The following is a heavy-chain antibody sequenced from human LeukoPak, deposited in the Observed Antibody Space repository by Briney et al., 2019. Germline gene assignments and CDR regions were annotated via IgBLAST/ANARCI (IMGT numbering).Heavy chain of an antibody. V-gene: IGHV1-69*04. J-gene: IGHJ4*02. CDR3: ARDYYGSGSYLAY. D-gene: IGHD3-10*01. Sequence: RASVKVSCKASGGTFSSYTISWVRQAPGQGLEWMGRIIPILGIANYAQKFQGRVTITADKSTSTAYMELSSLRSEDTAVYYCARDYYGSGSYLAYWGQGTLVTVPS. CDR1: GGTFSSYT. CDR2: IIPILGIA.